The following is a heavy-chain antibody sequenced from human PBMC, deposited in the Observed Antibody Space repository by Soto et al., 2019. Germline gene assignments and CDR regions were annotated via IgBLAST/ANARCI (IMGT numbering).Heavy chain of an antibody. J-gene: IGHJ4*02. CDR1: GFSLSPSGVG. CDR2: IYWDDYK. CDR3: VHKGGGDRILDY. Sequence: QITLKESGPALVKPTQTLTLTCTFSGFSLSPSGVGVGWIRQPPGEALEWLALIYWDDYKHFSPSLESRLTITKDTSKNPVVLTMTNMDPVETATYYCVHKGGGDRILDYWGQGTLVTVSS. D-gene: IGHD3-16*01. V-gene: IGHV2-5*02.